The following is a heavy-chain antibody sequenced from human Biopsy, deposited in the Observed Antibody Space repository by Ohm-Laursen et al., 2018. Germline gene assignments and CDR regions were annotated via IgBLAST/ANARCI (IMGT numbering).Heavy chain of an antibody. CDR2: ISYDQITK. CDR3: AKDLSVYYYYGIDV. Sequence: SLRLSCAASGFTFRTYDMHWVRLAPGKGLEWVAVISYDQITKHYADSVRGRFTISRDNSKNTLYLQVNSLRAEDTAVYYCAKDLSVYYYYGIDVWGQGTTVTVSS. J-gene: IGHJ6*02. CDR1: GFTFRTYD. V-gene: IGHV3-30*18. D-gene: IGHD5/OR15-5a*01.